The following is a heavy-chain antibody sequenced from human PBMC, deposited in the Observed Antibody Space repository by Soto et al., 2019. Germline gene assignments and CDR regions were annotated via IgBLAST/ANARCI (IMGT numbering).Heavy chain of an antibody. CDR1: GLTLSSSA. Sequence: QMQLVQSGPEVKKPGTSLKVSCKASGLTLSSSAVQWLRQARVQGLKWKAWIVVGSDNTNSAQKFKERVTITRDMSTGKVYMELSSLRSEDMATYYCAAEILGQPPFFYGMEVWGQGTPVTVSS. CDR2: IVVGSDNT. V-gene: IGHV1-58*01. CDR3: AAEILGQPPFFYGMEV. D-gene: IGHD1-26*01. J-gene: IGHJ6*02.